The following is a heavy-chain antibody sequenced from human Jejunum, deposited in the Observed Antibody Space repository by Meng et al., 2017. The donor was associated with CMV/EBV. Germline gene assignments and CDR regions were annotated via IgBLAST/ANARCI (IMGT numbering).Heavy chain of an antibody. D-gene: IGHD6-13*01. Sequence: LSCAASGFTFSDYTMNWVRRAPGKGLEWVSSISSSDTYIYYADSVKGRFTISRDNAKNSLYLQMNSLRADDTAVYYCAREGYQRWFDPWGQGTLVTVSS. V-gene: IGHV3-21*01. CDR2: ISSSDTYI. CDR1: GFTFSDYT. CDR3: AREGYQRWFDP. J-gene: IGHJ5*02.